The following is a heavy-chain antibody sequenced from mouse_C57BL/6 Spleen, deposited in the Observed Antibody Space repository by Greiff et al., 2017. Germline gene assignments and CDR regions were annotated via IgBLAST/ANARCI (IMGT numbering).Heavy chain of an antibody. CDR3: ARPWEGEYYFDY. D-gene: IGHD4-1*01. CDR2: ISSGSSTI. CDR1: GFTFSDYG. V-gene: IGHV5-17*01. Sequence: EVHLVESGGGLVKPGGSLKLSCAVSGFTFSDYGMHWVRQAPETGLEWVAYISSGSSTIYYADTVKGRFTISRDNAKNTLFLQMTSLRSEDTAMYYCARPWEGEYYFDYWGQGTTLTVSS. J-gene: IGHJ2*01.